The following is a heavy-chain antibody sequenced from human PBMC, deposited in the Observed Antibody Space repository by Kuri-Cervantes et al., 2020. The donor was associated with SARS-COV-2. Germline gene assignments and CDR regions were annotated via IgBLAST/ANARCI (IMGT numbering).Heavy chain of an antibody. V-gene: IGHV1-18*04. CDR3: AREGAGIVGATDGMDV. J-gene: IGHJ6*02. CDR2: ISPYNGNT. CDR1: GYTFTSYG. D-gene: IGHD1-26*01. Sequence: ASVKVSCKASGYTFTSYGISWVRQAPGQGLEWMGWISPYNGNTNYAQKLQGRVTMTTDTSTSTAYMELSSLRSEDTAVYYCAREGAGIVGATDGMDVWGQGTTVTVSS.